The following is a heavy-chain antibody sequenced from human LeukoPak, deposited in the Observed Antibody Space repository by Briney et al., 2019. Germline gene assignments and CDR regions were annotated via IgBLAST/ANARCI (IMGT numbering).Heavy chain of an antibody. J-gene: IGHJ4*02. Sequence: PGGSLRLSCAASGFTFSSYSMNWVRQAPGEGLEWVSSISSSSSYIYYADSVKGRFTISRDNAKNSLYLQMNSLRAEDTAVYYCARDGLGYCSSTSCYHGGWGQGTLVTVSS. CDR2: ISSSSSYI. D-gene: IGHD2-2*01. CDR3: ARDGLGYCSSTSCYHGG. CDR1: GFTFSSYS. V-gene: IGHV3-21*01.